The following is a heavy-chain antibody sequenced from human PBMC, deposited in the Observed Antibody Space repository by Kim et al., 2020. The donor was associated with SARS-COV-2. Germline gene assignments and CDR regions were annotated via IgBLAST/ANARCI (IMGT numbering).Heavy chain of an antibody. Sequence: SETLSLTCAVSGGSISSSNWWSWVRQPPGKGLEWIGEIYHSGSTNYNPSLKSRVTISVDKSKNQFSLKLSSVTAADTAVYYCARANPETKNWFDPWGQGTLVTVSS. CDR2: IYHSGST. V-gene: IGHV4-4*02. CDR3: ARANPETKNWFDP. D-gene: IGHD1-1*01. CDR1: GGSISSSNW. J-gene: IGHJ5*02.